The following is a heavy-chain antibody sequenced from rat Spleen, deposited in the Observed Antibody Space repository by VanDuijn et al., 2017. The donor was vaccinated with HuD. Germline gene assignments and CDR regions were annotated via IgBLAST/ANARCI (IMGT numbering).Heavy chain of an antibody. CDR1: GFTFSDFF. CDR3: AGAGYLRDWYFDF. Sequence: EVQLVESDGGLVQPGRSLKLSCAASGFTFSDFFMAWVRQAPAKGLEWVATISSDGSNTNYRDSVKGRFTISRDNAKRTLCLQMDSLRSDDTATNYCAGAGYLRDWYFDFWGPGTMVTVSS. J-gene: IGHJ1*01. V-gene: IGHV5-29*01. CDR2: ISSDGSNT. D-gene: IGHD2-2*01.